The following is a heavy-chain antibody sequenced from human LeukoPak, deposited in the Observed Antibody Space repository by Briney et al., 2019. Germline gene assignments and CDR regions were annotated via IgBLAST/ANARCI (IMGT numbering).Heavy chain of an antibody. CDR1: GFTFSSYS. CDR2: ISSSSSYI. V-gene: IGHV3-21*01. CDR3: ARDARFLEWLSHAFDY. Sequence: GGSLRLSCAASGFTFSSYSMNWVRQAPGKGLEWVSSISSSSSYIYYADSVKGRFTISRDNAKNSLYLQMNSLRAEDTAVYYCARDARFLEWLSHAFDYWGQGTLVTVSS. D-gene: IGHD3-3*01. J-gene: IGHJ4*02.